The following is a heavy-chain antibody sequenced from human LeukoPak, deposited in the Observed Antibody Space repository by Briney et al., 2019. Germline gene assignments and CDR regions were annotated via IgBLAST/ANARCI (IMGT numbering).Heavy chain of an antibody. J-gene: IGHJ4*02. V-gene: IGHV3-66*01. Sequence: GGSLRLSCAASGFTLRSNYMSWVRQAPGKGLEGVSGIYSGGSTYYADSVKGRFTISRDNSKNTLYLQMSSLRAEDTAVYYCVKITSVTGGDCWGQGTRLTVSS. CDR3: VKITSVTGGDC. CDR1: GFTLRSNY. D-gene: IGHD7-27*01. CDR2: IYSGGST.